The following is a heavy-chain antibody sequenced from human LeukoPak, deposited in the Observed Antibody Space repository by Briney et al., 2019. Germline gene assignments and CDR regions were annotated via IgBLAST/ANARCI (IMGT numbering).Heavy chain of an antibody. CDR3: AKRYCSSTSCSNYFDY. J-gene: IGHJ4*02. V-gene: IGHV4-30-4*08. CDR2: IYYSGST. D-gene: IGHD2-2*01. Sequence: PSETLSLTCTVSGGSISSGDYYWSWIRQPPGKGLEWIGYIYYSGSTYYNPSLKSRVTISVDTSKNQFSLKLSSVTAADTAVYYCAKRYCSSTSCSNYFDYWGQGTLVTVSS. CDR1: GGSISSGDYY.